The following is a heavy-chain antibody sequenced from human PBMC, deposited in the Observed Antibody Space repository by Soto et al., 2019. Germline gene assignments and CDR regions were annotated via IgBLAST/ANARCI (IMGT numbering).Heavy chain of an antibody. CDR1: GGSISSGDYY. CDR3: ARGDAYYYCTSGHYYVLDPSGWYDP. V-gene: IGHV4-30-4*02. J-gene: IGHJ5*02. D-gene: IGHD3-22*01. Sequence: SETLSLTCTVSGGSISSGDYYWSWIRQPPGKGLEWIGSIYYSGSTYYNPSLKSRVTISVDTSKNQFSLKLSSVTAADTAVYYCARGDAYYYCTSGHYYVLDPSGWYDPWGHGTLVTVSS. CDR2: IYYSGST.